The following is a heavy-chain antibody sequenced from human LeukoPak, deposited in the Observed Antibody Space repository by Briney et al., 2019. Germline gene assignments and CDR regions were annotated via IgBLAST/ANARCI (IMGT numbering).Heavy chain of an antibody. Sequence: PGGSLRLSCAASGFTFSSYWMHWVRQAPGKGLVWVSRINSDGSSTSYADSVKGRFTISRDNAKNTLYLQMNSLRAEDTARYYCAKGQLPCTSGCPRDLWGQGTLVSVSS. J-gene: IGHJ5*02. CDR2: INSDGSST. CDR1: GFTFSSYW. V-gene: IGHV3-74*01. D-gene: IGHD6-19*01. CDR3: AKGQLPCTSGCPRDL.